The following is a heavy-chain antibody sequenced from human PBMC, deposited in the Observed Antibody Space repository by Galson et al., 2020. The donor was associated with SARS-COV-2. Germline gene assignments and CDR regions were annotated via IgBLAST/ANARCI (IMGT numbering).Heavy chain of an antibody. Sequence: TGGSLRLSCAASGFTFINSAIHWVRQAPGKGLEWVAVISDDGTKKYYADSVKGRFTISRDNSENTLYLQMNSLRAEDTGVYFCARDTACTDCFFEAFYYGMDVWGQGTTVTVSS. D-gene: IGHD2-21*02. CDR3: ARDTACTDCFFEAFYYGMDV. CDR1: GFTFINSA. V-gene: IGHV3-30-3*01. CDR2: ISDDGTKK. J-gene: IGHJ6*02.